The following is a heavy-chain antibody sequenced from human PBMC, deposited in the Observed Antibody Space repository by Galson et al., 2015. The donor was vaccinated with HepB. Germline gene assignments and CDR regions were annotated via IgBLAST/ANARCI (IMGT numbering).Heavy chain of an antibody. CDR3: ARSSSGSYFYCLDV. CDR2: ISGSGGNT. Sequence: SLRLSCAASGFTFSSYAMSWVRQAPGKGLQWVSGISGSGGNTHYADSVKGRFTISRDNSKNTVYLQTKSLTAEDTAVYYCARSSSGSYFYCLDVWGQGTTVTVSS. J-gene: IGHJ6*02. V-gene: IGHV3-23*01. CDR1: GFTFSSYA. D-gene: IGHD3-10*01.